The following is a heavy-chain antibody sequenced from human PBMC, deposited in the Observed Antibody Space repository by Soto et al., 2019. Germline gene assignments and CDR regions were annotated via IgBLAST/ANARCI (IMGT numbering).Heavy chain of an antibody. CDR2: IGTAGDT. CDR1: GFTFSSYD. CDR3: ARSPSYCSGGSCYSNWYFDL. D-gene: IGHD2-15*01. V-gene: IGHV3-13*01. J-gene: IGHJ2*01. Sequence: GGSLRLSCAASGFTFSSYDMHWVRQATGKGLEWVSAIGTAGDTYYPGSVKGRFTISRENAKNSLYLQMNSLRAGDTAVYYCARSPSYCSGGSCYSNWYFDLWGRGTLVTVSS.